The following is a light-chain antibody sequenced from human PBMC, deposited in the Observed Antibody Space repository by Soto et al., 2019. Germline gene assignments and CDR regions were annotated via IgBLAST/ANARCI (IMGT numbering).Light chain of an antibody. Sequence: QSALTQPRSVSGSPGQSVTISCTGTSSDVGGYNYVSWYQQHPGKAPKLMIYDVSKRPSGVPDRFSGSKSGNMASLTISGLQAEDEADYYCCSYTGSNTYVIFGGGTKLTVL. CDR3: CSYTGSNTYVI. CDR2: DVS. J-gene: IGLJ2*01. V-gene: IGLV2-11*01. CDR1: SSDVGGYNY.